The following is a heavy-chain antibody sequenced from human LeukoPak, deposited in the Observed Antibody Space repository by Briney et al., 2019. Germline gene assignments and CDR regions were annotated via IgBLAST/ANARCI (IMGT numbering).Heavy chain of an antibody. CDR2: INHSGST. V-gene: IGHV4-34*01. Sequence: SETLSLTCAVYGGSFSGYYLSWIRQPPGKGLELIGEINHSGSTNYNPSLKSRVTISVDMSKNQFSLKPSSVTAADTDVYCCARVPYPYDSSGIDYWGQGTLVTVSS. J-gene: IGHJ4*02. CDR1: GGSFSGYY. D-gene: IGHD3-22*01. CDR3: ARVPYPYDSSGIDY.